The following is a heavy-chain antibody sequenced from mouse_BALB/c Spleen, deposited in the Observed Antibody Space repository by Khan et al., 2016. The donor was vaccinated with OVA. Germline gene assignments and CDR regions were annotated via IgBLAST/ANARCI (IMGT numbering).Heavy chain of an antibody. D-gene: IGHD2-14*01. CDR2: IIPSNDYT. Sequence: QVQLKQSGAELARPGASVKMSCKASGYTFTTYTIHWVKQRPGQGLEWIGYIIPSNDYTNYNQKFKDRATLTADKSSSTAYMQLSSLTSEDSAVYYCVREGAYYRSDGWFAYWGQGTLATVSA. CDR3: VREGAYYRSDGWFAY. J-gene: IGHJ3*01. CDR1: GYTFTTYT. V-gene: IGHV1-4*01.